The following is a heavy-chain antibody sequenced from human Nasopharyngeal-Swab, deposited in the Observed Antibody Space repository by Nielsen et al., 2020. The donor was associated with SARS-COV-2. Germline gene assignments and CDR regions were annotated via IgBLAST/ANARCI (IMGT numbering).Heavy chain of an antibody. Sequence: ASVKVSCKASGYTFTGYYMHWVRQAPGQGLEWMGWINPNSGGTNYAQKFQGWVTMTRDTSISTAYMELSRLRSDDTAVYYCARQSDSSGYYHPFDYWGQGTLVTVPS. CDR1: GYTFTGYY. J-gene: IGHJ4*02. D-gene: IGHD3-22*01. V-gene: IGHV1-2*04. CDR3: ARQSDSSGYYHPFDY. CDR2: INPNSGGT.